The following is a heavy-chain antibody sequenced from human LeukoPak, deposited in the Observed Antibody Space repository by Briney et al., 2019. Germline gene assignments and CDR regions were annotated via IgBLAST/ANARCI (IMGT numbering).Heavy chain of an antibody. Sequence: ASVKVSCKASGYTFTSYYMHWVRQAPGQGLEWMGIINPSGGSTSYAQTFQGRVTMTRDTSTSTVYMELSSLRSEDTAVYYCARSQTITMVRRTYYFDYWGQGTLDTVSS. CDR3: ARSQTITMVRRTYYFDY. V-gene: IGHV1-46*01. D-gene: IGHD3-10*01. J-gene: IGHJ4*02. CDR2: INPSGGST. CDR1: GYTFTSYY.